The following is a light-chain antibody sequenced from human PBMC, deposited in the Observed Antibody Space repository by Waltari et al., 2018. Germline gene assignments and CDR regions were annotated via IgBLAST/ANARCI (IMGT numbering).Light chain of an antibody. CDR1: HSIGRW. Sequence: DIQMTQSPSTLAASVGARVTITCRASHSIGRWLAWYQQKPGKAPNLLIYYVSTLQTGVPSRFSGSGSGTEFTLTISSLQPDDAATYYCQQYETYPLTFGGGTKVEIK. CDR3: QQYETYPLT. J-gene: IGKJ4*01. V-gene: IGKV1-5*01. CDR2: YVS.